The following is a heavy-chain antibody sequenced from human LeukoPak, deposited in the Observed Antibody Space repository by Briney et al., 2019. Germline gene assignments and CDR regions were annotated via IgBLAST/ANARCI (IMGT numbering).Heavy chain of an antibody. D-gene: IGHD2-2*01. Sequence: GGSLRLSCAASGFTLSNYDMNWVRQAPGKGLEWVSSISTSSRYIYYKDSPRGRFTISRDDAKKSLYPEMNSLRAEDTAVYYCARADCSSSTCYLRRSWFDPWGQGTLVTVSS. CDR2: ISTSSRYI. CDR3: ARADCSSSTCYLRRSWFDP. CDR1: GFTLSNYD. V-gene: IGHV3-21*01. J-gene: IGHJ5*02.